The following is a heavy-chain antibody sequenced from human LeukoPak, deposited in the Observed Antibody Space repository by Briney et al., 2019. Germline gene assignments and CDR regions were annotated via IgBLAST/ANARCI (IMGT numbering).Heavy chain of an antibody. Sequence: SETLSLTCTVSGGSISSSSYYWGWIRQPPGKGLEWIGSIYYSGSTYYNPSLKSRVTISVDTSKTQFSLKLSSVTAADTAVYYCARGVSPRSYCSSTSCFRYYYYGMDVWGQGTTVTVSS. CDR2: IYYSGST. CDR3: ARGVSPRSYCSSTSCFRYYYYGMDV. V-gene: IGHV4-39*07. D-gene: IGHD2-2*01. J-gene: IGHJ6*02. CDR1: GGSISSSSYY.